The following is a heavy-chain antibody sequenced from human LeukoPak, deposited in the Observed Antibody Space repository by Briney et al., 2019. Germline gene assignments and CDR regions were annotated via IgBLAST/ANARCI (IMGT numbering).Heavy chain of an antibody. CDR2: ISHSGTS. CDR1: GGPFRGFF. Sequence: SETLSLTCAVYGGPFRGFFWSWIRQAPGKGLEWIGEISHSGTSNYNPSLKSRITISLDTSRSQFSLRLTSVTAADTAVYYCAKGIFLGGRKQYHLFDPLGQGTLVNVFS. J-gene: IGHJ5*01. D-gene: IGHD2-2*01. V-gene: IGHV4-34*01. CDR3: AKGIFLGGRKQYHLFDP.